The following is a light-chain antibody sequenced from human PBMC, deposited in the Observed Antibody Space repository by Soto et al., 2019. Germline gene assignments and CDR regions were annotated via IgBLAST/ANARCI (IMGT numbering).Light chain of an antibody. CDR1: QSLLYSNGYNY. Sequence: IVMTQSPLSLPVTPGEPASISCRSSQSLLYSNGYNYLDWYLQKPGQSPQLLIYLGSNRASGVPDRFSGSGSGTDFTLKISRVEAEDVGVYYCMQALQTWTFGQGTKVEIK. CDR3: MQALQTWT. J-gene: IGKJ1*01. CDR2: LGS. V-gene: IGKV2-28*01.